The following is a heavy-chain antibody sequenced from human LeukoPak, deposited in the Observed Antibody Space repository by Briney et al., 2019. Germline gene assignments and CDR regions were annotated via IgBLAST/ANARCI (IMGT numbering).Heavy chain of an antibody. Sequence: GGSLRLSCAASGFTFSDYYMSWIRQAPGKGLEWVSYISSSGSTIYYADSVKGRFTISRDSAKNSLYLQMNSLRAEDTAVYYCARDDCSGGSCPPFGYYYGMDVWGQGTTVTVSS. D-gene: IGHD2-15*01. J-gene: IGHJ6*02. CDR2: ISSSGSTI. CDR1: GFTFSDYY. V-gene: IGHV3-11*01. CDR3: ARDDCSGGSCPPFGYYYGMDV.